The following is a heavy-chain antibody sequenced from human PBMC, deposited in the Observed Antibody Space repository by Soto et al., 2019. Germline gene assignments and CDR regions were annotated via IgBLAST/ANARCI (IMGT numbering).Heavy chain of an antibody. J-gene: IGHJ4*02. CDR2: IIPIFGTA. V-gene: IGHV1-69*06. CDR1: GGTFSSYA. D-gene: IGHD3-22*01. CDR3: ASVYYYDSSGYYYPYFDY. Sequence: QVQLVQSGAEVKKPGSSVKVSCKASGGTFSSYAISWVRQAPGQGLEWMGGIIPIFGTAIYAQKFQGRVTITADKSTSTAYMELSSLRSEDTAVYYCASVYYYDSSGYYYPYFDYWGQGTLVTVSS.